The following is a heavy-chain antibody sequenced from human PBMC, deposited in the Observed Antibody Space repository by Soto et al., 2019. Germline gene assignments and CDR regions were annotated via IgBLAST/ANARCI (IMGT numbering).Heavy chain of an antibody. CDR3: AKWSYIDY. CDR2: ISGSDGKT. D-gene: IGHD3-3*01. Sequence: HPGGSLRLSCTTSGFSFASFAMTWVRQAPGKGLEWVATISGSDGKTYYADSVKGRFSISRDTSRNTLYLQMNSLRADDTAIYYCAKWSYIDYWGQGTRVTVSS. J-gene: IGHJ4*02. CDR1: GFSFASFA. V-gene: IGHV3-23*01.